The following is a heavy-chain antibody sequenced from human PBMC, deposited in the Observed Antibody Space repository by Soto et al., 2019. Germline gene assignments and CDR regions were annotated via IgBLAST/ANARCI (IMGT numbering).Heavy chain of an antibody. J-gene: IGHJ1*01. CDR2: IYYSGST. CDR3: AREWYYYDSSGFQH. CDR1: GGSVSSGSYY. V-gene: IGHV4-61*01. Sequence: SETLSLTCTVSGGSVSSGSYYWSWIRQPPGKGLEWIGYIYYSGSTNYNPSLKSRVTISVDTSKNQFSLKLSSVTAADTAVYYCAREWYYYDSSGFQHWGQGTLVTVSS. D-gene: IGHD3-22*01.